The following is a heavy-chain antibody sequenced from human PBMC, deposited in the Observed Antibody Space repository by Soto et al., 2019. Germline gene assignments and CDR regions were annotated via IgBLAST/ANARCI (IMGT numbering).Heavy chain of an antibody. Sequence: GGSLRLSCGASGFTFSVYAMTWVRQAPGKGLEWVSAISGNGGSTYYADSVKGRFTISRDNSKSTLHLQMNSLRVEDTAVYYCATDPGGPPLTRFDSWGHGTLVTVSS. J-gene: IGHJ5*01. CDR2: ISGNGGST. CDR1: GFTFSVYA. V-gene: IGHV3-23*01. D-gene: IGHD2-2*01. CDR3: ATDPGGPPLTRFDS.